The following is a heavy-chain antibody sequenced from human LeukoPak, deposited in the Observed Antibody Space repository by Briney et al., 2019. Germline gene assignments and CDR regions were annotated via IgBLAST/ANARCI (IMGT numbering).Heavy chain of an antibody. D-gene: IGHD6-19*01. V-gene: IGHV1-69*05. CDR3: ARGAVAGSWFDP. CDR1: GGTFSSYA. J-gene: IGHJ5*02. CDR2: IIPIFGTA. Sequence: SVTLSCKASGGTFSSYAISWVRQAPGQGLEWMGGIIPIFGTANYAQKCQGRVTITTDESTSTAYMELSSLRSEDTAVYYCARGAVAGSWFDPWGQGTLVTVS.